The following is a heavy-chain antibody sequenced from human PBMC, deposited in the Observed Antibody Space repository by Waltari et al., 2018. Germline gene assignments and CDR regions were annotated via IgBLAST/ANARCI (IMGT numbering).Heavy chain of an antibody. J-gene: IGHJ6*02. CDR1: GYRFSRYW. CDR3: ARLGGYESHTVYYYYYGMDV. V-gene: IGHV5-51*01. CDR2: IYPGDSDT. Sequence: EVQLVQSGAEVKKPGESLKISCKGSGYRFSRYWVGWGPQLPGRGLAWMGIIYPGDSDTRYSPSFQGQVTISADKSISTAYLQWSSLKASDTAMYYCARLGGYESHTVYYYYYGMDVWGQGTTVTVSS. D-gene: IGHD5-12*01.